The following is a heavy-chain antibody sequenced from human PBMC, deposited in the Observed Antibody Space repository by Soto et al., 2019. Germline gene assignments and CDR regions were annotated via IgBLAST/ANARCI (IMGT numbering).Heavy chain of an antibody. CDR2: ISWNSGSI. J-gene: IGHJ4*02. D-gene: IGHD6-6*01. CDR3: AKDGGHSSSSYFDY. V-gene: IGHV3-9*01. CDR1: GFTFDDYA. Sequence: PGESLKISCAASGFTFDDYAMHWVRQAPGKGLEWVSGISWNSGSIGYADSVKGRFTISRDNAKNSLYLQMNSLRAEDTALYYCAKDGGHSSSSYFDYWGQGTLVTVS.